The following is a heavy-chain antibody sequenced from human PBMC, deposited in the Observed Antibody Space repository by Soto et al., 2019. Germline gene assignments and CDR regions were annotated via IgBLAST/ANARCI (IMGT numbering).Heavy chain of an antibody. CDR2: IYSGGTT. CDR1: GFTVSSNY. CDR3: ARNGDSSDYRGWFDP. Sequence: EVQLVESGGGLVQPGGSLRLSCAASGFTVSSNYMSWVRQAPGKGLEWVSVIYSGGTTYYADSVKGRFTISRDNSKNTLYLQMSSLRAEDTAVYYCARNGDSSDYRGWFDPWGQGTLVNVSS. J-gene: IGHJ5*02. V-gene: IGHV3-66*01. D-gene: IGHD3-22*01.